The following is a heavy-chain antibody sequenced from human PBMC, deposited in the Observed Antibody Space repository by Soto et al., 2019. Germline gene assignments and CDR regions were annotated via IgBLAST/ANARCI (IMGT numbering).Heavy chain of an antibody. J-gene: IGHJ4*02. CDR2: ISGSGGST. V-gene: IGHV3-23*01. CDR3: AKGSGYSYGTHFNY. Sequence: EVQLLESGGGLVQPGGSLRLSCAASGFTFSSYAMTWVRQAPGKGLEWVSGISGSGGSTHYADSVKGRFTISRDNSENTLYLQMNSLRAEDTAVYDCAKGSGYSYGTHFNYWGQGTLVTVSS. CDR1: GFTFSSYA. D-gene: IGHD5-18*01.